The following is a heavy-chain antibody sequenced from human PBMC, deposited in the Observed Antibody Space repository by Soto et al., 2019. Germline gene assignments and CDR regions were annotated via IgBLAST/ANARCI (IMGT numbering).Heavy chain of an antibody. CDR1: GFIFSSYG. CDR3: ATIAAPPAFNI. D-gene: IGHD6-13*01. V-gene: IGHV3-30*03. J-gene: IGHJ3*02. Sequence: GGSLRLSCAASGFIFSSYGMNWVRQAPGKGLEWVAVISFDGSFKYYADSVKGRFTISRDNSKNTLYLQINSLRTEDTAVYYCATIAAPPAFNIWGQGTMVTVSS. CDR2: ISFDGSFK.